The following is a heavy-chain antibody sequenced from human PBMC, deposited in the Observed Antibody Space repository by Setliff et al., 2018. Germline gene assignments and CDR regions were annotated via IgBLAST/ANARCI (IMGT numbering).Heavy chain of an antibody. CDR3: ASRGQGFNNPFDY. D-gene: IGHD3-9*01. V-gene: IGHV4-39*01. Sequence: PSETLSLTCTVSGGSISSSSYYWGWIRQPPGKGLEWIGSIYYSGSTYYNPSLKSRVTISVDTSKNQFSLKLSSVTAADTAVYYCASRGQGFNNPFDYWGQGTLVTVSS. CDR2: IYYSGST. J-gene: IGHJ4*02. CDR1: GGSISSSSYY.